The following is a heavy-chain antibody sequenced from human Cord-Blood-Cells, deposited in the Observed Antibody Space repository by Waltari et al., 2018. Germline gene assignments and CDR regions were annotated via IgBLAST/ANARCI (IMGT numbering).Heavy chain of an antibody. CDR3: ARGGRDANDAFDI. Sequence: QVQLQESGPGLVKPSQTLSLTCTVSGGSISSGSYYWSWIRQPAGKGLEWIGYIYTRGSTNYNPSLKSRVTISVDTSKNQFSLNLGSVTAADTAVYYCARGGRDANDAFDIWGQGTMVTVSS. CDR1: GGSISSGSYY. CDR2: IYTRGST. D-gene: IGHD3-16*01. V-gene: IGHV4-61*09. J-gene: IGHJ3*02.